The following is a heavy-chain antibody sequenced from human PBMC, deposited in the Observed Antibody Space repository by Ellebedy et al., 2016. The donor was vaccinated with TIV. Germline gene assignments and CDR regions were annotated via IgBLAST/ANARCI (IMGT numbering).Heavy chain of an antibody. V-gene: IGHV5-10-1*01. J-gene: IGHJ4*02. CDR2: IDPSDSYT. D-gene: IGHD3-10*01. Sequence: GESLKISCKGSGYSFTSYWISWVRQMPGKGLEWMGRIDPSDSYTNYSPSFQGHVTISADKSISTAYLQWSSLKASDTAMYYCARAPAYYYGSGSPWYFDYWGQGTLVSVSS. CDR1: GYSFTSYW. CDR3: ARAPAYYYGSGSPWYFDY.